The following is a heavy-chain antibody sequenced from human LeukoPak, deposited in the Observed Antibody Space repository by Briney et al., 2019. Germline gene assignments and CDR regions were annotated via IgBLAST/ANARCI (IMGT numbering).Heavy chain of an antibody. CDR3: ARDPRRGAAAGLYYYYGMDV. D-gene: IGHD6-13*01. V-gene: IGHV1-8*01. CDR2: VHPNSGNT. J-gene: IGHJ6*02. Sequence: GASVKVSCKTSGYPFTTWEINWVRQAAGQGLEWMGWVHPNSGNTAYAQKFQGRVTMTRDTSISTAYMELSGLRFDDTAVYYCARDPRRGAAAGLYYYYGMDVWGQGTTVTVSS. CDR1: GYPFTTWE.